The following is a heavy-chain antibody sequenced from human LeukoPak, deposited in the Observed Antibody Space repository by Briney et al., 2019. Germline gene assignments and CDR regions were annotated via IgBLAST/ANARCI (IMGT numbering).Heavy chain of an antibody. CDR2: IYYSGST. D-gene: IGHD3-10*02. J-gene: IGHJ4*02. V-gene: IGHV4-59*01. CDR1: GGSISGYY. Sequence: PSETLSLTCTVSGGSISGYYWSWIRQPPGKGLEWIGYIYYSGSTNYNPSLKSRVTISVDTSKNQFSLKLSSVTAADTAVYYCAKAPTVPGVIMAYDYWGQGTLVTVSS. CDR3: AKAPTVPGVIMAYDY.